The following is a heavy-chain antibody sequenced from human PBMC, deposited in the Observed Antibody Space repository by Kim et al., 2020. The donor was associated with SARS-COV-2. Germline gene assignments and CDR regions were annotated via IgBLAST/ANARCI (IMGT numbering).Heavy chain of an antibody. Sequence: ASVKVSCKASGYTFTSYDINWVRQATGQGLEWMGWMNPNSGNTGYAQKFQGRVTMTRNTSISTAYMELSSLRSEDTSVYYCARALPIVVVPYYYYGMDVWGQGTTVTVSS. V-gene: IGHV1-8*01. CDR2: MNPNSGNT. CDR1: GYTFTSYD. D-gene: IGHD2-2*01. J-gene: IGHJ6*02. CDR3: ARALPIVVVPYYYYGMDV.